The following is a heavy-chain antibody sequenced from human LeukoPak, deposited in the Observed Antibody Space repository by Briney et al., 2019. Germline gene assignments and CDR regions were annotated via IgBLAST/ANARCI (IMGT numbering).Heavy chain of an antibody. V-gene: IGHV3-21*01. CDR2: ISSSSSYI. D-gene: IGHD6-19*01. J-gene: IGHJ4*02. CDR3: APGYSSGWYEFDY. Sequence: PGGSLRLSCAASGFTFSSYSMNWVRQAPGKGLEWVSSISSSSSYIYYADSVKGRFTISRDNAKNSLYLQMNSLRAEDTAVYYCAPGYSSGWYEFDYRGQGTLVTVSS. CDR1: GFTFSSYS.